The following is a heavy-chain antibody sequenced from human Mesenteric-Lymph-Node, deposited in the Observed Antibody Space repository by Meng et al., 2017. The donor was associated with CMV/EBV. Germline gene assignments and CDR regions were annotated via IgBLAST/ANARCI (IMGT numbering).Heavy chain of an antibody. CDR1: GFTFSNAC. Sequence: GESLKISCAASGFTFSNACMIWVRQAPGKGLEWVGRIKSKTDGGTIDYAAPVKGRFTISRDDSKNTLYLQMNSLRVEDTAIYYCAKDALLPAPSLRSNCPDAFDIWGQGTMVTVSS. CDR3: AKDALLPAPSLRSNCPDAFDI. D-gene: IGHD1-26*01. CDR2: IKSKTDGGTI. J-gene: IGHJ3*02. V-gene: IGHV3-15*01.